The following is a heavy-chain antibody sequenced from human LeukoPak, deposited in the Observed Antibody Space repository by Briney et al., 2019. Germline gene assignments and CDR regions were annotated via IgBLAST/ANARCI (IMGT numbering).Heavy chain of an antibody. Sequence: PGGSLRLSCAASGFTFSSYSMNWVRQAPGKGMEWVSYISSSSSTIYCADSVKGRFTISRDNAKNSLYLQMNSLRAEDTAVYYCAREFLLTYYYGSGSEKNLLYYYYGMDVWGQGTTVTVSS. V-gene: IGHV3-48*01. D-gene: IGHD3-10*01. CDR3: AREFLLTYYYGSGSEKNLLYYYYGMDV. CDR1: GFTFSSYS. CDR2: ISSSSSTI. J-gene: IGHJ6*02.